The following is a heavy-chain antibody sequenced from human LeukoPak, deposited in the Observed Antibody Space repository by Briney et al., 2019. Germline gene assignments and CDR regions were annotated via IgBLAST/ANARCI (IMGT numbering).Heavy chain of an antibody. CDR3: ARDGRWLAYFDY. V-gene: IGHV3-30*04. CDR1: GFSFSDYA. Sequence: GGSLSLSCTASGFSFSDYAMHWVRQAPGKGLEWVAILSYDGKNIEYADSVKGRFTISRDNSKKALYLQMSSLRAEDTAVYYCARDGRWLAYFDYWGQGTLVTVSS. CDR2: LSYDGKNI. J-gene: IGHJ4*02. D-gene: IGHD6-19*01.